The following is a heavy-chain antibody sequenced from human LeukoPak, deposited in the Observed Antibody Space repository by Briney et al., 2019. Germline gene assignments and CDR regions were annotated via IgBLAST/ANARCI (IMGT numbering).Heavy chain of an antibody. D-gene: IGHD1-7*01. CDR2: IYTSGST. CDR1: GGSISSYY. Sequence: SETLSLTCTVSGGSISSYYRSWIRQPAGKGLEWIGRIYTSGSTNYNPSLKSRVTMSVDTSKNQFSLKLSSVTAADTAVYYCARVRITGTTGAFDIWGQGTMVTVSS. J-gene: IGHJ3*02. V-gene: IGHV4-4*07. CDR3: ARVRITGTTGAFDI.